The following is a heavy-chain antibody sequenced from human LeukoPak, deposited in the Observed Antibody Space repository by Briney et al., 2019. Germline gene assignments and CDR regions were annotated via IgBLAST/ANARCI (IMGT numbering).Heavy chain of an antibody. J-gene: IGHJ4*02. Sequence: GGSLRLSCATSGFIFSSYGIHWVRQAPGKGLEWVAFIRYDVSDKYYADSVKGRFTMSRDNSKKKVYLQMNSLRAEDTAVYYCAKDAWEVGATSEIDYWGQGTLVTVSS. D-gene: IGHD1-26*01. CDR2: IRYDVSDK. CDR3: AKDAWEVGATSEIDY. CDR1: GFIFSSYG. V-gene: IGHV3-30*02.